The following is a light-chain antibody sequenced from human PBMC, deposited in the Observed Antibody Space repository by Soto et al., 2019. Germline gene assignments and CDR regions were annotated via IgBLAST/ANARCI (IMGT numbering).Light chain of an antibody. Sequence: DIQMTQPPSSLSASVGDRVTITCRASQSISSYLNWYQQKPGKAPKLLIYAASSLQSGVPSRFSGSGSGTDFTLTISSLQPEDFATYYCQQLNSYRLTFGGGTKV. J-gene: IGKJ4*01. CDR2: AAS. CDR1: QSISSY. CDR3: QQLNSYRLT. V-gene: IGKV1-39*01.